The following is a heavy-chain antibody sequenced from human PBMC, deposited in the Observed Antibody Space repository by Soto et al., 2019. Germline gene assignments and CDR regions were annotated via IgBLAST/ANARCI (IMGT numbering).Heavy chain of an antibody. CDR1: GGSFSGYY. D-gene: IGHD3-10*01. CDR3: ARGGVVRGVITH. CDR2: INHSGST. Sequence: SETLSLTCAVYGGSFSGYYWSWIRQPPGKGLEWIGEINHSGSTNYNPSLKSRVTISVDTSKNQFSLKLSSVTAADTAVYYCARGGVVRGVITHWGQGTLVTVSS. V-gene: IGHV4-34*01. J-gene: IGHJ4*02.